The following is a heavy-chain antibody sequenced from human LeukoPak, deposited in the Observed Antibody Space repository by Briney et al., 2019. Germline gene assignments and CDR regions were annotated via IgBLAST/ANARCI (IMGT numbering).Heavy chain of an antibody. J-gene: IGHJ3*02. CDR3: ARVVYYCDSSGYPNAFDM. Sequence: GGSLRLSCAASGFTFSDTWMHWVRQAPGEGLVWVSRIRSDGSDTRYAESVKGRFTISRDNAKNTLYLQMYSLRAEDTAVYYCARVVYYCDSSGYPNAFDMWGQGTMVTVSS. CDR2: IRSDGSDT. CDR1: GFTFSDTW. V-gene: IGHV3-74*01. D-gene: IGHD3-22*01.